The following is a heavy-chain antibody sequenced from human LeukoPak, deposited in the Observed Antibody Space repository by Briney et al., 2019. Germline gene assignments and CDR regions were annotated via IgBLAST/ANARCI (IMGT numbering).Heavy chain of an antibody. D-gene: IGHD1-26*01. CDR2: ISGSGDKT. V-gene: IGHV3-23*01. Sequence: PGRSLRLSCAASGFTFSSYAMRWVRQAPGKGQEWVSAISGSGDKTYYADSVKGRFTISRDNSRFTVHLQMNSLRGEDTAVYYCVKERPGKAYADFWGQGTLVTVSS. CDR1: GFTFSSYA. J-gene: IGHJ4*02. CDR3: VKERPGKAYADF.